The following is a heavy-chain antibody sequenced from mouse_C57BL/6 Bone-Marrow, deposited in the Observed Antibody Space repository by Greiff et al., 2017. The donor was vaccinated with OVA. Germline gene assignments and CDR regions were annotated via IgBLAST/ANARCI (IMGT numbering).Heavy chain of an antibody. CDR1: GFSLTSYG. Sequence: QVQLQQSGPGLVQPSQSLSITCTVSGFSLTSYGVHWVRQPPGKGLEWLGVIWSGGSTDYTAAFISRLSISKDNSKSQVFFKMNSLQADDTAIYYCAKILYSNYGVDYWGQGTSVTVSS. CDR2: IWSGGST. J-gene: IGHJ4*01. D-gene: IGHD2-5*01. V-gene: IGHV2-4*01. CDR3: AKILYSNYGVDY.